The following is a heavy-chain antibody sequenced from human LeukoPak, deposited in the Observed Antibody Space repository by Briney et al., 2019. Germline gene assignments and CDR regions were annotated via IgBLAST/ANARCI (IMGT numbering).Heavy chain of an antibody. D-gene: IGHD5-18*01. V-gene: IGHV1-3*01. CDR3: ARFVDTEYYFDY. CDR2: INAGNGNT. CDR1: GYTFTSYA. J-gene: IGHJ4*02. Sequence: ASVKVSCKASGYTFTSYAMHWVRQAPGHRLEWMGWINAGNGNTKYSQKFQGRVTITRDTSASTAYMELSSLRSEDTAVYYCARFVDTEYYFDYWGQGTLVTVSS.